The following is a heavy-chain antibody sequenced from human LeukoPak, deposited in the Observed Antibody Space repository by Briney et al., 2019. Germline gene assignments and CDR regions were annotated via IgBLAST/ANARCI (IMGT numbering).Heavy chain of an antibody. J-gene: IGHJ4*02. V-gene: IGHV3-66*01. CDR3: AREYSGSYSGYYFDY. CDR2: IYSGGST. D-gene: IGHD1-26*01. CDR1: GFTVSSNY. Sequence: GGSLRLSCAASGFTVSSNYMSWVRQAPGKGLEWVSVIYSGGSTYYADSVKGRFTISRDSSKNTLYLQMNSLRAEDTAVYYCAREYSGSYSGYYFDYWGQGTLVTVSS.